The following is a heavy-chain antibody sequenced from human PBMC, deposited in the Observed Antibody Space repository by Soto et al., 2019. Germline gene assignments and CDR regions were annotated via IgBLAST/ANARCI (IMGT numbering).Heavy chain of an antibody. CDR1: GFTFSSYW. CDR3: ARDRGYLDY. CDR2: MKQDGSER. D-gene: IGHD3-10*01. J-gene: IGHJ4*02. V-gene: IGHV3-7*05. Sequence: EVQLVESGGGLVQPGGSLRVSCAASGFTFSSYWMSWVRQAPGKGLECVANMKQDGSERYYVGSVKGRFTISRDNAKNSLYLQMNSLRAEDTAVYYCARDRGYLDYWGQGTLVTVSS.